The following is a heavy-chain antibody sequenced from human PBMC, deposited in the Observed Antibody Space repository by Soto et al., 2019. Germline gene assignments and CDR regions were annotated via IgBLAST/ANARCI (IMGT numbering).Heavy chain of an antibody. CDR3: TTLGHYYDSSGSKDY. Sequence: SETLSLTCTVSGGSISSSSFHWGWIRQPPGKGLEWVGSIYYSGSTYYSPSLKSRVTISRDDSKNTLYLQMNSLKTEDTAVYYCTTLGHYYDSSGSKDYWGQGTLVTVSS. J-gene: IGHJ4*02. CDR1: GGSISSSSFH. V-gene: IGHV4-39*07. CDR2: IYYSGST. D-gene: IGHD3-22*01.